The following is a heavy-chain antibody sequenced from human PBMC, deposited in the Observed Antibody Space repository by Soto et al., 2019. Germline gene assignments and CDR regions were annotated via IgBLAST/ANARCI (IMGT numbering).Heavy chain of an antibody. J-gene: IGHJ3*02. Sequence: GGSLRLSCAASGFTFSSYGMHWVRQAPGKGLEWVAVIWNDGKNKYYADSVKGRFTISRDNSKNTVDLQMNSLRVEDTAVYSCARDKGADAPIDMWGQGTMVTVSS. CDR3: ARDKGADAPIDM. V-gene: IGHV3-33*08. CDR2: IWNDGKNK. CDR1: GFTFSSYG.